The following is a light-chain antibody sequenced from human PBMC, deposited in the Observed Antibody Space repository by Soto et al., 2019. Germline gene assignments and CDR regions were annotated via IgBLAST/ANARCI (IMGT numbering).Light chain of an antibody. Sequence: QSVLTQPASVSGSPGQSITISCTGSNSDIGGYNSLSWYQQHPGKAPKLLIFGVTNRPSGVSDRFSGSKSGNTASLTISALQAEDEADYYCTSYTSVTIVVFGGGTKVTVL. CDR2: GVT. V-gene: IGLV2-14*01. J-gene: IGLJ2*01. CDR3: TSYTSVTIVV. CDR1: NSDIGGYNS.